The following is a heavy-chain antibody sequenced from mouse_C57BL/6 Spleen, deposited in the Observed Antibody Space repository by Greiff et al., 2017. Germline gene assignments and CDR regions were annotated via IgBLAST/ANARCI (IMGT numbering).Heavy chain of an antibody. Sequence: QVQLQQSGAELVRPGTSVKMSCKASGYTFTNYWIGWAKQRPGHGLEWIGDIYPGGGYTNYNEKFKGKAKLTADKSSSTAYMQFSSLTSEDSAIYYCARRDYGSKDYAMDYWGQGTSVTVSS. CDR3: ARRDYGSKDYAMDY. CDR2: IYPGGGYT. CDR1: GYTFTNYW. D-gene: IGHD1-1*01. J-gene: IGHJ4*01. V-gene: IGHV1-63*01.